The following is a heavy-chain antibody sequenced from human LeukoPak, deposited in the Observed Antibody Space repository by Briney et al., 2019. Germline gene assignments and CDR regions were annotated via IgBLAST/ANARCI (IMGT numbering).Heavy chain of an antibody. CDR2: ISDGGVNT. Sequence: PGGSLRLSCAASGFTFGTYAMNWVRQAPGKGLEWVSGISDGGVNTYYVDSVKGRFTISRDNSKNTVYLQMNSLRSEDSAVYYCAKVYSTTPHYWYAMHVWGKGTSVTVSS. CDR1: GFTFGTYA. J-gene: IGHJ6*04. D-gene: IGHD2-8*01. V-gene: IGHV3-23*01. CDR3: AKVYSTTPHYWYAMHV.